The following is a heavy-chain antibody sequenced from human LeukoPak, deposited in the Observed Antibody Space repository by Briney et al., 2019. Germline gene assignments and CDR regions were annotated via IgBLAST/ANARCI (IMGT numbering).Heavy chain of an antibody. CDR3: ARENYGDYDFPDWFDL. D-gene: IGHD4-17*01. Sequence: PGGSLRLSCAASGFTFTSYWMTWVRQAPGKGLEWVANIKQDGSEKYYVDSVKGRFTISRDNAKNSLYLQMNSLRAEDTAVYYCARENYGDYDFPDWFDLWGQGTLVTVSS. CDR1: GFTFTSYW. CDR2: IKQDGSEK. V-gene: IGHV3-7*01. J-gene: IGHJ5*02.